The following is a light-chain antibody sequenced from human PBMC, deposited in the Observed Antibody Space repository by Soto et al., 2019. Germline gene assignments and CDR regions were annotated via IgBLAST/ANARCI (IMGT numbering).Light chain of an antibody. CDR1: QSISTR. Sequence: DIQMTQSPSTLSASVGDRVTITCRASQSISTRLAWYQQKPGKAPKLLIYDASSLESGVPSRFSGSASGTEFTLTISSLQPEDFATYYCQQSYSTPITFGQGTRLEIK. CDR3: QQSYSTPIT. V-gene: IGKV1-5*01. J-gene: IGKJ5*01. CDR2: DAS.